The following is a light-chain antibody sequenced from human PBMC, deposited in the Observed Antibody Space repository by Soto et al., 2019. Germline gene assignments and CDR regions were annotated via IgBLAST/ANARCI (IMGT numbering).Light chain of an antibody. CDR1: SGDVGDYYF. J-gene: IGLJ1*01. CDR3: SSYTSSSTVV. V-gene: IGLV2-14*01. Sequence: QSVLTQPASVSGSPGQSITISCTGTSGDVGDYYFVSWFQQHPGKAPRLLMYEVSHRPSGVSHRFSGSKSSNTAYLTISGLQAEDEADYSCSSYTSSSTVVFGSGTKVTVL. CDR2: EVS.